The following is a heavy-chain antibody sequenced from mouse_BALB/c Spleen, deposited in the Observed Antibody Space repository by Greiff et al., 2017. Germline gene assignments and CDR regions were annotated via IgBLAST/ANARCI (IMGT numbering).Heavy chain of an antibody. CDR2: INPSNGGT. CDR3: TRDLDYYGRPWYFDV. Sequence: VQLVESGAELVKPGASVKLSCKASGYTFTSYYMYWVKQRPGQGLEWIGEINPSNGGTNFNEKFKSKATLTVDKSSSTAYMQLSSLTSEDSAVYYCTRDLDYYGRPWYFDVWGAGTTVTVSS. CDR1: GYTFTSYY. V-gene: IGHV1S81*02. D-gene: IGHD1-1*01. J-gene: IGHJ1*01.